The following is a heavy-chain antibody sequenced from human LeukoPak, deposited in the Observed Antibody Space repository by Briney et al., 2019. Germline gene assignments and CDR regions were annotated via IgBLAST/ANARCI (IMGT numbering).Heavy chain of an antibody. CDR1: GFTFSSYG. CDR2: IRYDGSNK. V-gene: IGHV3-30*02. J-gene: IGHJ4*02. CDR3: AKDFFYGDSSYYFDY. Sequence: PGGSLRLSCAASGFTFSSYGMHWVRQAPGKGLEWVAFIRYDGSNKYYADSVKGRFTISRDNSKNTLYLQMNSLRAEDTAVYYCAKDFFYGDSSYYFDYWGQGTLVTVSS. D-gene: IGHD4-17*01.